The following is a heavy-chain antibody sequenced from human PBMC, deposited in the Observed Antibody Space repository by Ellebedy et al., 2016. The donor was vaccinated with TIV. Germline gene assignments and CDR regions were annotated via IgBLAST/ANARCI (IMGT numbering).Heavy chain of an antibody. Sequence: PGGSLRLSCAASGFTFITYTMNWLRQAPGKGLEWVSSISGGSGYKYYADSVKGRFTISRDNAKNSLYLQMNSLTAEDTDVYYCARTGGVPAAMGNWFDRWGQGTLVTVSS. CDR1: GFTFITYT. D-gene: IGHD2-2*01. J-gene: IGHJ5*02. CDR3: ARTGGVPAAMGNWFDR. CDR2: ISGGSGYK. V-gene: IGHV3-21*01.